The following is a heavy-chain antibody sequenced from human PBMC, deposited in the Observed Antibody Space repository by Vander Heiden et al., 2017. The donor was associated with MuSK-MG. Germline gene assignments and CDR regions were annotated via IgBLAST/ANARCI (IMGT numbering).Heavy chain of an antibody. D-gene: IGHD6-6*01. CDR3: ARIPPAARHCDY. CDR2: IDWDDDK. CDR1: GFSLSTSGMR. J-gene: IGHJ4*02. Sequence: QVTLKESGPALVKPTQTLPLTCTFSGFSLSTSGMRVSWIRQPPGKALEWLARIDWDDDKFYSTSLKTRLTISKDTSKNQVVLTMTNMDPVDTATYYCARIPPAARHCDYWGQGTLVTVSS. V-gene: IGHV2-70*04.